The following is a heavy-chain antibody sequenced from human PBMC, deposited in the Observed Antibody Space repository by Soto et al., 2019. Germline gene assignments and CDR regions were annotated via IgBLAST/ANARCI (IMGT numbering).Heavy chain of an antibody. CDR1: GGSVTNSSYY. V-gene: IGHV4-39*01. CDR3: VSQRTTVPTQAYFDY. Sequence: TLSLTCTFSGGSVTNSSYYWGWIRQSPGKGLEWIGSVYYRGRSYSKSSVKSRVTISVDTSKNRFSLSLNSVTASDTAVYFCVSQRTTVPTQAYFDYWGPGALVTVSS. J-gene: IGHJ4*02. D-gene: IGHD4-17*01. CDR2: VYYRGRS.